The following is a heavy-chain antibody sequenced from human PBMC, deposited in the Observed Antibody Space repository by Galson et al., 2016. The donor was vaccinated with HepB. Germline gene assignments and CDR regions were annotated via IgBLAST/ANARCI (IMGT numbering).Heavy chain of an antibody. CDR3: ARDGGDGELGAFDV. CDR2: IKNNGGDA. V-gene: IGHV3-74*01. CDR1: GFTLRSYW. Sequence: SLRLSCAASGFTLRSYWMHWVRQAPGKGPVWVSRIKNNGGDASYADSVKGRFTSSRDDAKSTLYLQMNSLSAEDTAVYYCARDGGDGELGAFDVWGRGTTVTVSS. J-gene: IGHJ3*01. D-gene: IGHD3-16*01.